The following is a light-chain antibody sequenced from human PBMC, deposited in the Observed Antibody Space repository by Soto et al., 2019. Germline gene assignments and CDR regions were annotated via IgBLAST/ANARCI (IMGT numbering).Light chain of an antibody. Sequence: DIQMTQSPSSLSASVGDRVTITCRASQSISSYLNWYQQKPGKAPKLLIYAASSLQSGVPSRFSGSGSGTDFTLNISSLQPEDFATYDSPQSYSTLWTFGQGTKVEIK. J-gene: IGKJ1*01. CDR3: PQSYSTLWT. CDR1: QSISSY. V-gene: IGKV1-39*01. CDR2: AAS.